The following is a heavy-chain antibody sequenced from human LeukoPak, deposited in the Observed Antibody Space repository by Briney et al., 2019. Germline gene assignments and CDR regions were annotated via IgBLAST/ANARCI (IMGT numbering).Heavy chain of an antibody. Sequence: GGSLRLSCAASGFTFSSYAMSWVRQAPGKGLEWVSAISGSGGSTYYADSVKGRFTISRDNSKNTLYLQMNSLRAEDTAVYYCAKVWTMIVVVRGARSDYWGQGTLVTVSS. V-gene: IGHV3-23*01. CDR2: ISGSGGST. J-gene: IGHJ4*02. CDR3: AKVWTMIVVVRGARSDY. CDR1: GFTFSSYA. D-gene: IGHD3-22*01.